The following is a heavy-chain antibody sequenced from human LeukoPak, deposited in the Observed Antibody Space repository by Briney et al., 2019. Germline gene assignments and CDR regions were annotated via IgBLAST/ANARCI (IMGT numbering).Heavy chain of an antibody. CDR2: ISSSGSTI. CDR1: GFTFSDYY. J-gene: IGHJ4*02. CDR3: ARVGDCSSSSCLWEYYFDY. V-gene: IGHV3-11*01. D-gene: IGHD2-2*01. Sequence: PGGSLRLSCAASGFTFSDYYMSWIRQAPGKGLEWVSYISSSGSTIYYADSVKGRFTISRDNAKNSLYLQMNSLRAEDTAVYYCARVGDCSSSSCLWEYYFDYWGQGTLVTVSS.